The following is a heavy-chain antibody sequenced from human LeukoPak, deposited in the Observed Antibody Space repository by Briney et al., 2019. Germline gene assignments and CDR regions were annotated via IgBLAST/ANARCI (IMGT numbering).Heavy chain of an antibody. J-gene: IGHJ5*02. CDR3: ARDLRSYYCTNGVCHSRFDP. V-gene: IGHV4-59*01. CDR1: GGSISSYY. CDR2: IYYSGST. Sequence: SETLSLTCTVSGGSISSYYWSWIRQPPGKGLEWIGYIYYSGSTNYNPSLKSRVTISVDTSKNQFSLKLSSVTAADTAVYCCARDLRSYYCTNGVCHSRFDPWGQGTLVTVSS. D-gene: IGHD2-8*01.